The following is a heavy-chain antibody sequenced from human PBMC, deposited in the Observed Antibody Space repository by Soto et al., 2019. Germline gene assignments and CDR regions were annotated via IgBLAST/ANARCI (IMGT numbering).Heavy chain of an antibody. D-gene: IGHD5-12*01. CDR2: SYYTGSS. CDR3: ARDLRGYSRYDYLDY. CDR1: GGSISSGGYY. V-gene: IGHV4-31*03. Sequence: LSLTCTVSGGSISSGGYYWSWIRQHPGKGLEWVGYSYYTGSSYYNPSLKSRVTISVDASKNQLSLRLASGTAADTAVYYCARDLRGYSRYDYLDYWGQGIPVTVSS. J-gene: IGHJ4*02.